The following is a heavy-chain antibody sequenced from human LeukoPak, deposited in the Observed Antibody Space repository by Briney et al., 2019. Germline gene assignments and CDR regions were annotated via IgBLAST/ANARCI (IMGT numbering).Heavy chain of an antibody. J-gene: IGHJ5*02. D-gene: IGHD3-3*01. CDR3: ARRPMLRFLDYGSFDP. CDR2: IYYSGST. Sequence: PSETLSLTCTVSGGSISSSSYYWGWIRQPPGKGLEWIGSIYYSGSTYYNPSLKSRVTISVDTSKNQFSLKLSSVTAADTAVYYCARRPMLRFLDYGSFDPWGQGTQVTVSS. CDR1: GGSISSSSYY. V-gene: IGHV4-39*01.